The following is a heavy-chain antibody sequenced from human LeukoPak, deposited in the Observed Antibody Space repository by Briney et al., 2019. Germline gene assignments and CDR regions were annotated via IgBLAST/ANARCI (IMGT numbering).Heavy chain of an antibody. CDR2: IYYSGST. CDR3: ARDYSSRWYACFDP. CDR1: GGSISSYY. V-gene: IGHV4-59*01. J-gene: IGHJ5*02. D-gene: IGHD6-13*01. Sequence: SETLSLTCTVSGGSISSYYWSWIRQPPGKGLEWIGNIYYSGSTNYNPSLKSRVTISVDTSKNQFSLRLSSVTAADTAVYYCARDYSSRWYACFDPWGQGTLVTVSS.